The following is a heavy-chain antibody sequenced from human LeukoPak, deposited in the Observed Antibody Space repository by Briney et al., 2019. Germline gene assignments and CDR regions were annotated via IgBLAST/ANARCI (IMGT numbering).Heavy chain of an antibody. Sequence: PGGSLRLSCAASGFTFSSYGMHWVRQAPGKGLEWVAVISYDGSNKYYADSVKGRFTISRDNSKNTLYLQMNSLRAEDTAVYYCAKGSQGRGYSGYDRIYNYYYYYGVDVWGQGTTVTVSS. CDR1: GFTFSSYG. CDR3: AKGSQGRGYSGYDRIYNYYYYYGVDV. CDR2: ISYDGSNK. D-gene: IGHD5-12*01. V-gene: IGHV3-30*18. J-gene: IGHJ6*02.